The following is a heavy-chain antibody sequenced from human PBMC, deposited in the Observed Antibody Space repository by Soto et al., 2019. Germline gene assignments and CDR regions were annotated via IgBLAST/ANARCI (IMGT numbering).Heavy chain of an antibody. Sequence: SETLSLTCTVSGGSITSSSYYWGWIRQPPGKGLEWIGSIYYSGSTYYNPSLKSRVTISVDTSKNQFSLKLSSVTAADTAVYHCARSRTTVVTLDYWGQGNLVTVSS. CDR1: GGSITSSSYY. D-gene: IGHD4-17*01. J-gene: IGHJ4*02. CDR2: IYYSGST. CDR3: ARSRTTVVTLDY. V-gene: IGHV4-39*01.